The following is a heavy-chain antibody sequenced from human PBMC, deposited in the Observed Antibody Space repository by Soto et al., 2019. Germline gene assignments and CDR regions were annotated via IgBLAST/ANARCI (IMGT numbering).Heavy chain of an antibody. D-gene: IGHD3-10*01. Sequence: PGGSLRLSCSGSGFNFRSYEMNWVRQAPGKGLEWVSFISSSGSTIYYADSVKGRFTISRDNAKNSLYLQMNSLRAEDTAVYYCVYGYYFDYWGQGTLVPVSS. V-gene: IGHV3-48*03. CDR1: GFNFRSYE. J-gene: IGHJ4*02. CDR2: ISSSGSTI. CDR3: VYGYYFDY.